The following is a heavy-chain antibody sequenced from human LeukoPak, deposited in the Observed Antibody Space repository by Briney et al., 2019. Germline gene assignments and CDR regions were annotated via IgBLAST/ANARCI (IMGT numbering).Heavy chain of an antibody. CDR2: IYYSGST. V-gene: IGHV4-59*12. CDR1: GGSISSYY. CDR3: ARAGQQLVHDY. Sequence: SETLSLTCTVSGGSISSYYWSWIRQPPGKGLEWIGYIYYSGSTNYNPSLKSRVTISVDTSKNQFSLKLSSVTAADTAVYYCARAGQQLVHDYWGQGTLVTVSS. J-gene: IGHJ4*02. D-gene: IGHD6-13*01.